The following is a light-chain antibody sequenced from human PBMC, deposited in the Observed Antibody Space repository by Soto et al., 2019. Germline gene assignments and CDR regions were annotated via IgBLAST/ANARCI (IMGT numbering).Light chain of an antibody. V-gene: IGLV2-23*01. Sequence: QSAPTQPAAVSGSPGQSITISCTGTSSDVGNYNLVSWYQQYPGKAPKLMIYEGSKWPSGVSNRFSGSKSGNTASLTISGLQAEDEAVYYCSSYARSSTLVFGGGTKLTVL. CDR3: SSYARSSTLV. J-gene: IGLJ2*01. CDR2: EGS. CDR1: SSDVGNYNL.